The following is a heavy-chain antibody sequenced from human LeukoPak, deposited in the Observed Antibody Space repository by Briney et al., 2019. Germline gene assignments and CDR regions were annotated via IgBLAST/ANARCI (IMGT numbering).Heavy chain of an antibody. Sequence: SETLSLTCAVYGGSFSGYYWSWIRQPPGKGLEWIGEINHSGSTNYNPPLKSRVTISVDTSKNQFSLKLSSVTAADTAVYYCASYYGGNFYFDYWGQGTLVTVSS. D-gene: IGHD4-23*01. CDR2: INHSGST. CDR1: GGSFSGYY. V-gene: IGHV4-34*01. CDR3: ASYYGGNFYFDY. J-gene: IGHJ4*02.